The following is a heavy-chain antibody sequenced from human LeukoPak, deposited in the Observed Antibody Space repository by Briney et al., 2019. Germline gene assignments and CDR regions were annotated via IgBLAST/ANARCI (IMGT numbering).Heavy chain of an antibody. J-gene: IGHJ5*02. CDR1: GYTFTSYG. CDR2: ISAYNGNT. Sequence: ASVKVSCKASGYTFTSYGISWVRQALGQGLEWMGWISAYNGNTNYAQKLQGRVTMTTDTSTSAAYMELRSLRSDDTAVYYCARDRAFFGVPRWFDPWGQGTLVTVSS. D-gene: IGHD3-3*01. V-gene: IGHV1-18*01. CDR3: ARDRAFFGVPRWFDP.